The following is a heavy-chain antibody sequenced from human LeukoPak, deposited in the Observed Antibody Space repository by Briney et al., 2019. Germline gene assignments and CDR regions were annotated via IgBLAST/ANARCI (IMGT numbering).Heavy chain of an antibody. D-gene: IGHD3-10*01. CDR2: IYPGDSDT. CDR1: GYSFTSYW. V-gene: IGHV5-51*01. Sequence: GESLKISCKGSGYSFTSYWIGWVRQMPGKGLEWMGIIYPGDSDTRYSPSFQGQVTISADKSISTAYLQWSSLKASDTAMYYCARHIRYGSGSYGEGYYFDYWGQGTLVTVSS. J-gene: IGHJ4*02. CDR3: ARHIRYGSGSYGEGYYFDY.